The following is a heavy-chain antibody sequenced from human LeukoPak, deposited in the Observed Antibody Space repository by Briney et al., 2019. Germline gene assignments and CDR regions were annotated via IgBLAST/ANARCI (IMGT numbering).Heavy chain of an antibody. J-gene: IGHJ4*02. CDR3: ARGAYSKAAGLDN. CDR2: IWYDGSNK. CDR1: GFTFSSYG. Sequence: PGGSLRLSCAASGFTFSSYGMHWVRQAPGEGLEWVAIIWYDGSNKDYADTIKGRFTISRDNSENTLFLQMTSLSAEDTAVYYCARGAYSKAAGLDNWGRGTLVTVSS. V-gene: IGHV3-33*01. D-gene: IGHD6-6*01.